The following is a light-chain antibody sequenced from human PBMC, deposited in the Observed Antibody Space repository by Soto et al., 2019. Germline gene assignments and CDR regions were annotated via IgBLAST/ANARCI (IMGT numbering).Light chain of an antibody. V-gene: IGKV3-20*01. CDR1: QTVSSSY. J-gene: IGKJ5*01. CDR3: QQYGSPPIT. CDR2: GAS. Sequence: EIVLTQSPGTLSLSPGESATLSCSASQTVSSSYLAWYQQKPGQAPRLLIYGASSRATGIPDRFSGSGSGTDFTLTISRLEPEDFAVYYCQQYGSPPITFGQGTRREIK.